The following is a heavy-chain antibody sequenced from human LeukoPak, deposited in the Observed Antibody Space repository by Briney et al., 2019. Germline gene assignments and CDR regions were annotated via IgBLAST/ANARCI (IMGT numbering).Heavy chain of an antibody. J-gene: IGHJ4*02. D-gene: IGHD3-10*01. CDR2: IYSGATT. CDR3: AKSVYHSGNY. V-gene: IGHV3-53*01. CDR1: GFTIATKY. Sequence: GGSLRLSCAASGFTIATKYMNWVRQAPGKGLEWVSIIYSGATTYYADSVRGRFTISRDTSKNTVSLQMNSLRAEDTAVYYCAKSVYHSGNYWGQGTLVTVSS.